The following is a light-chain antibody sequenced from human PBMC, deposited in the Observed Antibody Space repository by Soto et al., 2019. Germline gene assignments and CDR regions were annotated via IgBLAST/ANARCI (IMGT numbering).Light chain of an antibody. V-gene: IGKV1-39*01. CDR1: ETITDF. CDR3: QQNFCPFVT. CDR2: SAS. Sequence: DIQMTQSPPSLSASVGDRVTITCRASETITDFLNWYQLKPGKAPKLLIYSASNLQPGVPSRFSGSGYGTDFTLTLSGLQHEDSATYYCQQNFCPFVTFGAGTKVEV. J-gene: IGKJ4*01.